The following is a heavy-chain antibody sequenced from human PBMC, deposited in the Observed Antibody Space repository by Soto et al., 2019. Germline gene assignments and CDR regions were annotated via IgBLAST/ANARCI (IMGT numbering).Heavy chain of an antibody. Sequence: GGSLRLSCSGSGFTVSSFGMHWVRQAPGKGLEHVSTLSSNGIGTYYADSVKGRFTFSRDTSKNTLYLQMSSLRTEDTAVYYCVKDMGQAAVGIRYPYGLDVWGLGTTVTVS. D-gene: IGHD6-13*01. CDR1: GFTVSSFG. V-gene: IGHV3-64D*06. CDR3: VKDMGQAAVGIRYPYGLDV. J-gene: IGHJ6*02. CDR2: LSSNGIGT.